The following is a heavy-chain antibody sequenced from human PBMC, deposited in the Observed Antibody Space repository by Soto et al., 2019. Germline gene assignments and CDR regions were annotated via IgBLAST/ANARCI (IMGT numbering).Heavy chain of an antibody. J-gene: IGHJ6*02. CDR1: GGTFSKYA. CDR3: ARPLRDRNVYHGLAV. D-gene: IGHD3-22*01. Sequence: QVQLVQSGAELKKPGSSVKVSCKASGGTFSKYAISWVRQAPGQGLEWLGGIIPMFGTPNYAQKFQGRVTNSVDESTTTAYLELSSLRSADTAVYFWARPLRDRNVYHGLAVWGQGTTVTVSS. V-gene: IGHV1-69*01. CDR2: IIPMFGTP.